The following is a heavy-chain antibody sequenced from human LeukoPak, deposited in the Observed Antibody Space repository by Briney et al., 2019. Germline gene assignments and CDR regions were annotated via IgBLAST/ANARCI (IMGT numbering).Heavy chain of an antibody. CDR3: ARALNVWELLD. D-gene: IGHD1-26*01. CDR1: GYTFTSNY. Sequence: ASVKVSCKAFGYTFTSNYMHWVRQAPGQGPEWMGVISPSGGSTTYAQKFQGRVTLTRDMSTSTDYLELSSLRSEDTAVYYCARALNVWELLDWGQGTLVTVSS. CDR2: ISPSGGST. V-gene: IGHV1-46*01. J-gene: IGHJ4*02.